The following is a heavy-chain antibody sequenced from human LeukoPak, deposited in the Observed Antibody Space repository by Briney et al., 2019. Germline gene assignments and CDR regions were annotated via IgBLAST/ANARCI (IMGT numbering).Heavy chain of an antibody. J-gene: IGHJ4*02. CDR1: GFTVTSNY. CDR2: VYGGDST. CDR3: ARGPYNWNFPRGFLDY. D-gene: IGHD1-7*01. V-gene: IGHV3-66*01. Sequence: GGSLRLSCAASGFTVTSNYMTWVRQAPGKGLEWVSVVYGGDSTYYPGSVKGRFTISRDSSKNTLYLQMNNLRAVDTAVYYCARGPYNWNFPRGFLDYWGQGTLVTVSS.